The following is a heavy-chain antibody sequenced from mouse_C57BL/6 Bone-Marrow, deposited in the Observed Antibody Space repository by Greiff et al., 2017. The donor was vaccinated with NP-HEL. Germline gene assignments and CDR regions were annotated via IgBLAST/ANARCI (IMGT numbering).Heavy chain of an antibody. Sequence: EVKLMESGGGLVKPGGSLKLSCAASGFTFSSYAMSWVRQTPEKRLEWVATISDGGSYTYYPDNVKGRFTISRDNAKNNLYLQMSHLKSEDTAMYYCARFYYGSSLGYWYFDVWGTGTTVTVSS. CDR2: ISDGGSYT. CDR1: GFTFSSYA. D-gene: IGHD1-1*01. J-gene: IGHJ1*03. CDR3: ARFYYGSSLGYWYFDV. V-gene: IGHV5-4*03.